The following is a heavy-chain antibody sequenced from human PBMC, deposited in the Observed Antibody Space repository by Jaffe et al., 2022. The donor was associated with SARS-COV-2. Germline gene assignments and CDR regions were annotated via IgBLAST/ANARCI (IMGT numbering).Heavy chain of an antibody. CDR3: AREGPKTIVATIREDWFDP. Sequence: QVQLQQSGPGLVKPSQTLSLTCAISGDSVSSNSAAWNWIRQSPSRGLEWLGRTYYRSKWYNDYAVSVKSRITINPDTSKNQFSLQLNSVTPEDTAVYYCAREGPKTIVATIREDWFDPWGQGTLVTVSS. CDR1: GDSVSSNSAA. V-gene: IGHV6-1*01. D-gene: IGHD5-12*01. CDR2: TYYRSKWYN. J-gene: IGHJ5*02.